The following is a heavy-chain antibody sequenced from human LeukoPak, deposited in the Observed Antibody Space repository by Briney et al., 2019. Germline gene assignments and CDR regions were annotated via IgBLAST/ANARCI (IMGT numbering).Heavy chain of an antibody. CDR1: GFTFSSYA. D-gene: IGHD6-19*01. CDR2: ISGSGGST. J-gene: IGHJ4*02. Sequence: GGSLRLSCAVSGFTFSSYAMSWVRQAPGKGLEWVSAISGSGGSTYYADSVKGRFTISRDNSKNTLYLQMNSLRAEDTAVYYCAKKRWLATAPFDYWGQGTLVTVSS. CDR3: AKKRWLATAPFDY. V-gene: IGHV3-23*01.